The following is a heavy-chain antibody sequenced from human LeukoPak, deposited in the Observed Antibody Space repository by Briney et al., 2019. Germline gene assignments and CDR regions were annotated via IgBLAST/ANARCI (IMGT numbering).Heavy chain of an antibody. J-gene: IGHJ5*02. Sequence: GESLKISCKGSGYSFTSYWIGWVRQMPGKGLEWMGIIYPGDSDTRYSPSFQGQVTISADKSISTAYLQWSSLKASDIAMYYCARHSSGWVGADWFDPWGQGTLVTVSS. D-gene: IGHD6-19*01. V-gene: IGHV5-51*01. CDR3: ARHSSGWVGADWFDP. CDR2: IYPGDSDT. CDR1: GYSFTSYW.